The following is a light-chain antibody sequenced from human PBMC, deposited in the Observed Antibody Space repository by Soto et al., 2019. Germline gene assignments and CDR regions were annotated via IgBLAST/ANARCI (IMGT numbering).Light chain of an antibody. CDR1: QSVSHY. CDR3: QQRSEWPLCT. V-gene: IGKV3-11*01. J-gene: IGKJ2*02. CDR2: DVS. Sequence: EIVLTQSPGTLSLSPGERATLSCRASQSVSHYLAWYQQKPGQAPRLLIDDVSNRATGIPARFSGSGSGTTFALTISSLEPEDFAVYFCQQRSEWPLCTFGQGTKLEIK.